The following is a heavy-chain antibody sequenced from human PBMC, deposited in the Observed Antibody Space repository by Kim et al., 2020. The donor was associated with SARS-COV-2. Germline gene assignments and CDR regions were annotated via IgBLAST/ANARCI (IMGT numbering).Heavy chain of an antibody. Sequence: SETLSLTCTVSGGSISSYYWSWIRQPPGKGLEWIGYIYYSGSTNYNPSLKSRVTISVDTSKNQFSLKLSSVTAADPAVYYCARLRRITIFGVVIITWFDPWGQGTLVTVSS. CDR2: IYYSGST. V-gene: IGHV4-59*08. CDR3: ARLRRITIFGVVIITWFDP. J-gene: IGHJ5*02. CDR1: GGSISSYY. D-gene: IGHD3-3*01.